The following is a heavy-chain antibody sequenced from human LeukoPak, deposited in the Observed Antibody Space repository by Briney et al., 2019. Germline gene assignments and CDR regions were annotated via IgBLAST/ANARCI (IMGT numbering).Heavy chain of an antibody. CDR1: GFSFMNAW. CDR2: IKSNADGGTP. Sequence: SGGSLRLSCAASGFSFMNAWMIWVRQAPGKGLEWVGRIKSNADGGTPDYAAPARGRFTISRDDSRNTLYLQMNSLKTEDTAVYYCTTFYHEYSPYWGRGTLVTVSS. J-gene: IGHJ4*02. CDR3: TTFYHEYSPY. V-gene: IGHV3-15*01. D-gene: IGHD2/OR15-2a*01.